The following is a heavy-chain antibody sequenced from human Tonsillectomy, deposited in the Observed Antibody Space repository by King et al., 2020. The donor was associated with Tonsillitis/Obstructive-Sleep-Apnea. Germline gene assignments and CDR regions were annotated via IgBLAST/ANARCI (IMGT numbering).Heavy chain of an antibody. V-gene: IGHV3-64D*06. D-gene: IGHD2-2*01. Sequence: QLVQSGGGLVQPGGSLRLSCSASGFSFSSYAMHWVRQAPGKGLEFVSAISSNGVSTYYADSVKGRFTISRDNSKNTLYLQMSSLRAEDTGVYYCVKEDCSSTGCYGAFDYWGQGALVSVSS. CDR2: ISSNGVST. CDR3: VKEDCSSTGCYGAFDY. CDR1: GFSFSSYA. J-gene: IGHJ4*02.